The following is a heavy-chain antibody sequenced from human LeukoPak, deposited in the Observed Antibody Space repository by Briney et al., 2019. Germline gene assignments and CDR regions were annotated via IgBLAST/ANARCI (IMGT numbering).Heavy chain of an antibody. J-gene: IGHJ4*02. Sequence: GGSLRLSCAASGFTFSSYWMHWVRQAPGKGLVWVSRINSDGSSTSYADSVKGRFTISRDNAKNSLYLQMNSLRAEDTAVYYCARDRYTGAGDYDYWGQGTLVTVSS. V-gene: IGHV3-74*01. CDR2: INSDGSST. D-gene: IGHD4-17*01. CDR3: ARDRYTGAGDYDY. CDR1: GFTFSSYW.